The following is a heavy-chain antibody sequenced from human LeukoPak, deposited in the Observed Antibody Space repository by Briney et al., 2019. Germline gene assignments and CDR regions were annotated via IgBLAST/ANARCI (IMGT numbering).Heavy chain of an antibody. CDR1: GFTFGSYW. J-gene: IGHJ4*02. D-gene: IGHD5-24*01. V-gene: IGHV3-74*03. CDR2: VNSVGSST. CDR3: ARGTDGYIL. Sequence: GGSLRLSCAPSGFTFGSYWMHWVRQPPGKGLVWVSRVNSVGSSTMYADSVKDRFTLSRDNAKNTLHLQMNSRRAEDTAVSYCARGTDGYILWGEGTLVTVSS.